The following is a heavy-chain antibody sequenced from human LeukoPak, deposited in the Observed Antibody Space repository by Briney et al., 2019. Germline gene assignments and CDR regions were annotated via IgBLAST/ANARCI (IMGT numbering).Heavy chain of an antibody. CDR1: GYTFTTYW. D-gene: IGHD2-2*01. CDR3: ARHEDLSSPFDY. CDR2: IYPGYYDT. J-gene: IGHJ4*02. V-gene: IGHV5-51*01. Sequence: GGSLKFSGQVPGYTFTTYWFAWLRQIPGKGLEWLGIIYPGYYDTRYTPSFLGHVTFSVDKSHNTAYLPWSSLEASDTAIYFCARHEDLSSPFDYWGQGTLVTVSS.